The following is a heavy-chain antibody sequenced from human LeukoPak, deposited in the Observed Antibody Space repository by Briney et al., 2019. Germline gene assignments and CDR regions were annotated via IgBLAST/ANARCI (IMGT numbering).Heavy chain of an antibody. D-gene: IGHD6-13*01. CDR3: ARDMQAGIAAGPDY. CDR2: INPNSGGT. CDR1: GYTFTGYY. Sequence: ASVKVSRKASGYTFTGYYMHWVRQAPGQGLEWMGWINPNSGGTNYAQKFQGRVTMTRDTSISTAYMELSRLRSDDTAVYYCARDMQAGIAAGPDYWGQGTPVTVSS. V-gene: IGHV1-2*02. J-gene: IGHJ4*02.